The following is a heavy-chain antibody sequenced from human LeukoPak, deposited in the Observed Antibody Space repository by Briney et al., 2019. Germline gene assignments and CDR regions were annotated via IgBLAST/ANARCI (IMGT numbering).Heavy chain of an antibody. Sequence: GGSLRLSCAASGFTFSDYYMSWIRQAPGKGLEWVSYISSSGSTIYYADSVKGRFTISRDNAKNSLYLQMNSLRAEGTAVYYCARDEYYYDSGYYHRQYFQHWGQGTLVTVSS. J-gene: IGHJ1*01. CDR2: ISSSGSTI. CDR1: GFTFSDYY. V-gene: IGHV3-11*01. D-gene: IGHD3-22*01. CDR3: ARDEYYYDSGYYHRQYFQH.